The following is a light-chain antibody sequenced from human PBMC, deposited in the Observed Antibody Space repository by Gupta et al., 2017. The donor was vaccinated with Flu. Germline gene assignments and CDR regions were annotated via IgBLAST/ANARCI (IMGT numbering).Light chain of an antibody. J-gene: IGKJ4*01. CDR1: QDISRF. Sequence: DIQMTESLSALSVCVGERVTIPRQEGQDISRFLNWYQRKPGDARNLLIFDASRVEKGVPSRLSGSGCGTYFTLTISSQQPEDVVKYYCQQENNLPVTFGGGTKVEIK. CDR3: QQENNLPVT. CDR2: DAS. V-gene: IGKV1-33*01.